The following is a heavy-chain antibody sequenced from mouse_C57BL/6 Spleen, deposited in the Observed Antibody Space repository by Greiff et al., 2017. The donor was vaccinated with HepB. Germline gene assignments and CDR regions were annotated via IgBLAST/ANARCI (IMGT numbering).Heavy chain of an antibody. V-gene: IGHV1-55*01. J-gene: IGHJ2*01. Sequence: QVQLQQPGAELVKPGASVKMSCKASGYTFTSYWITWVKQRPGQGLEWIGDIYPGSGSTNYNEKFKSKATLTVDTSSSTAYMQLSSLTYEDSAVYYCARSVITTVVAPYYFDYWGQGTTLTVSS. CDR1: GYTFTSYW. CDR2: IYPGSGST. D-gene: IGHD1-1*01. CDR3: ARSVITTVVAPYYFDY.